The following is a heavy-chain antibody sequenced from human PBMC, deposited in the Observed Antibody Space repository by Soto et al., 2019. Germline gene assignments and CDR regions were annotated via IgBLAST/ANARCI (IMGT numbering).Heavy chain of an antibody. CDR2: ISSSSSYI. V-gene: IGHV3-21*01. D-gene: IGHD3-22*01. CDR3: ASDDSSGYYSIDY. Sequence: GGSLRLSCAASGFTFSSYSMNWVRQAPGKGLEWVSSISSSSSYIYYADSVKGRFTISRDNAKNSLYLQMNSLRAEDTAVHYCASDDSSGYYSIDYWGQGTRVTVSS. CDR1: GFTFSSYS. J-gene: IGHJ4*02.